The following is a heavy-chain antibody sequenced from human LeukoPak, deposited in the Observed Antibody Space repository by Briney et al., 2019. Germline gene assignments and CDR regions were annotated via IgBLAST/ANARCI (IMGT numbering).Heavy chain of an antibody. J-gene: IGHJ6*03. V-gene: IGHV3-33*06. Sequence: GRSLRLSCAASGFTFSSYGMHWVRQAPGKGLECVAVIWYDGSNKYYADSVKGRFTISRDNSKNTLYLQMNSLRAEDTAVYYCAKVFPIVTEYYYYMDDWGKGTTVTVSS. CDR2: IWYDGSNK. D-gene: IGHD3-16*02. CDR1: GFTFSSYG. CDR3: AKVFPIVTEYYYYMDD.